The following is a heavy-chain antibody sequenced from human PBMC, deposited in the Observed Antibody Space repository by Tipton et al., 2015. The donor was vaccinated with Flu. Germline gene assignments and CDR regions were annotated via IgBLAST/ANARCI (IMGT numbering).Heavy chain of an antibody. Sequence: QLVQSGAEVRKPGESLRISCKGSGYRFTTYWIYWVRQMPGKGLEWMGRIDPDESHTNYNPSFQGHVTMSADKSISTAYLQWTSRRASDTATYYCASLWVTSGSPDILRWGQGTLVTVSS. D-gene: IGHD3-10*01. V-gene: IGHV5-10-1*01. CDR1: GYRFTTYW. CDR3: ASLWVTSGSPDILR. J-gene: IGHJ1*01. CDR2: IDPDESHT.